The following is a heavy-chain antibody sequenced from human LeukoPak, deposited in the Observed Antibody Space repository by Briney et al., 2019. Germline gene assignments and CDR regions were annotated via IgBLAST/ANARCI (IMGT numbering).Heavy chain of an antibody. D-gene: IGHD6-19*01. CDR2: ISAYNGNT. V-gene: IGHV1-18*01. J-gene: IGHJ4*02. CDR1: GYTFTSYG. Sequence: ASVKVSCKASGYTFTSYGISWVRQAPGQGLEWMGWISAYNGNTNYAQKFQDRVTLTTDTSTSTAYMELGSLRSDDTAVYYCARDRGSLAVADSRTSDFWGQGTLVTVSS. CDR3: ARDRGSLAVADSRTSDF.